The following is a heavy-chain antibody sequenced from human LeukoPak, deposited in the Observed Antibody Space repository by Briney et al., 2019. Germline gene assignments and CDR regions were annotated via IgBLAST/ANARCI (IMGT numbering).Heavy chain of an antibody. J-gene: IGHJ6*03. CDR3: ARAEGSGSRNYYYYYYYMDV. CDR2: IYYSGST. D-gene: IGHD3-10*01. Sequence: SETLSLTCTVSGGSISSYYWSWIRQPPGKGLEWIGYIYYSGSTNYNPSLKSRVTISVKTSKNQFSLKLSSVTAADTAVYYCARAEGSGSRNYYYYYYYMDVWGKGTTVTISS. V-gene: IGHV4-59*01. CDR1: GGSISSYY.